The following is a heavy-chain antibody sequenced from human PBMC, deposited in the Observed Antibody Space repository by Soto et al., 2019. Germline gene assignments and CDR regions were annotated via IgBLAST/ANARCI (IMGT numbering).Heavy chain of an antibody. Sequence: QVQLVQSGAEVKKPGASVKVSCKASGYTFTNFGISWVRQAPGQGLEWMGWISAYNGNTNYAQNFQGRVTMTTDTSTITAYMELRSLRSYDTAVYYCAIGGTPIDYWGQGTLVTVSS. CDR2: ISAYNGNT. CDR3: AIGGTPIDY. J-gene: IGHJ4*02. CDR1: GYTFTNFG. D-gene: IGHD3-16*01. V-gene: IGHV1-18*01.